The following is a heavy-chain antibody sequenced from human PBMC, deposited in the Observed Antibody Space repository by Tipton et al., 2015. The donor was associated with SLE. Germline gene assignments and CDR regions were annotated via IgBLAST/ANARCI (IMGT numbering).Heavy chain of an antibody. CDR2: INHSGST. CDR3: ARVLMGYFDL. D-gene: IGHD3-16*01. CDR1: GGSFSAYY. J-gene: IGHJ2*01. V-gene: IGHV4-34*01. Sequence: TLSLTCAVNGGSFSAYYWTWIRQAPGKGLEWIGEINHSGSTNYNPSLKSRVTISVDTSKNQFSLKLSSVTAADTAVYYCARVLMGYFDLWGRGTLVTVSS.